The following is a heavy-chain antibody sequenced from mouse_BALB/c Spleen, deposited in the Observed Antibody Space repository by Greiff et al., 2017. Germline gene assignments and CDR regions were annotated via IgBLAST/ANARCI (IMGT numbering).Heavy chain of an antibody. D-gene: IGHD1-1*01. V-gene: IGHV2-6-2*01. CDR2: IWSDGST. Sequence: QVQLKESGPDLVAPSQSLSITCTVSGFSLTSYGVHWVRQPPGKGLEWLVVIWSDGSTTYNSALKSRLSISKDNSKSQVFLKMNSLQTDDTAMYYCARQPSKYYGSAMDYWGQGTSVTVSS. J-gene: IGHJ4*01. CDR3: ARQPSKYYGSAMDY. CDR1: GFSLTSYG.